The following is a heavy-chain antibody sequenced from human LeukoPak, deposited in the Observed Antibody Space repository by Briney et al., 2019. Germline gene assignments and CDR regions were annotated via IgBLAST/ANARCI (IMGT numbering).Heavy chain of an antibody. D-gene: IGHD3-16*01. CDR1: GFTFSSYG. CDR2: ISYDGSNK. V-gene: IGHV3-30*03. CDR3: ARDTGKRRGTFDY. Sequence: GGSLRLSCAASGFTFSSYGMHWVRQAPGKGLEWVAVISYDGSNKYYADSVKGRFTISRDNSKNTLYLQMNSLRAEDTAVYYCARDTGKRRGTFDYWGQGTLVTVSS. J-gene: IGHJ4*02.